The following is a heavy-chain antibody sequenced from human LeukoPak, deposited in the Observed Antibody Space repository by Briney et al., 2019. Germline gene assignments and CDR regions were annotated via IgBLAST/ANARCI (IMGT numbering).Heavy chain of an antibody. D-gene: IGHD6-19*01. J-gene: IGHJ4*02. Sequence: SETLSLTCTVSGYSISSDYYWGWIRQPPGKGLEWIGSIYHSGSTYYNPSLKSRLTISVDTSKNQLSLRLSSVTAADTAVYYCARQLAVAGTFDYWGQGTLVTVPS. CDR3: ARQLAVAGTFDY. V-gene: IGHV4-38-2*02. CDR1: GYSISSDYY. CDR2: IYHSGST.